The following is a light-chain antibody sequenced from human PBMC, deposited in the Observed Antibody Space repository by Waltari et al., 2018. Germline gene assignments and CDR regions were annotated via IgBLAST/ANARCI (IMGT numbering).Light chain of an antibody. Sequence: SYELTQPSSVSVSPGQTARITCSGDVLAKTYARWFQQKPGQPPVLVIYKASERPSGIPERFSGSSSGTTVTLTISGAQVEDEADYYCYSAADNNLVFGGGTKLTVL. CDR3: YSAADNNLV. V-gene: IGLV3-27*01. CDR1: VLAKTY. J-gene: IGLJ2*01. CDR2: KAS.